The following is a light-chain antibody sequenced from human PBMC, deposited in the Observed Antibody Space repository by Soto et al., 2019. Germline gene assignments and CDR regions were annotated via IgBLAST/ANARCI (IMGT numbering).Light chain of an antibody. CDR1: QTISTY. V-gene: IGKV1-39*01. CDR2: AAS. CDR3: QQSHGIPYT. J-gene: IGKJ2*01. Sequence: DIQMTQSPSSLSASVGDRVTITCRASQTISTYLNWYQQKPGKAPKLLIYAASTLQSGVPSRFSGSGSGTEFTLTINSLQPEDFATYSCQQSHGIPYTFGQGTKLEIK.